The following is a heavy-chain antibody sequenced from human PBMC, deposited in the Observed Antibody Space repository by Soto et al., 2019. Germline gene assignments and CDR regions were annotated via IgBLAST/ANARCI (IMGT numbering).Heavy chain of an antibody. V-gene: IGHV3-72*01. CDR2: SRNKFFSYST. CDR3: ATGISMIRGMAG. J-gene: IGHJ4*02. D-gene: IGHD3-10*01. Sequence: PGGSLRLSCVVSGFTFSDHHMDWVRQAPGKGLEWVGRSRNKFFSYSTETAASVKGRFTISRDDSKNSLYLQMNSLKIEDTALYYCATGISMIRGMAGWGQGTLVTVSS. CDR1: GFTFSDHH.